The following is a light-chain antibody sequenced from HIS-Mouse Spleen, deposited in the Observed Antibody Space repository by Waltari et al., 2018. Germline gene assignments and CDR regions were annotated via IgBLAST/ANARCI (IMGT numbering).Light chain of an antibody. J-gene: IGLJ3*02. CDR3: SSYTSSSTLV. Sequence: QSALTQPASVSGSPGQSLTISCPVTSSDVGGYNYVSGYPQHPGKAPKLMIYDVSNRPSGVSNRFSGSKSGNTASLTISGLQAEDEADYYCSSYTSSSTLVFGGGTKLTVL. V-gene: IGLV2-14*03. CDR1: SSDVGGYNY. CDR2: DVS.